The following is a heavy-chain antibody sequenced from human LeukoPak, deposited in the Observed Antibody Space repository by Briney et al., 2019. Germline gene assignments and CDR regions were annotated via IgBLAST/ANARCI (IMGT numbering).Heavy chain of an antibody. V-gene: IGHV4-34*01. Sequence: SETLSLTCAVYGGSFSGYYWSWIRQPPGKGLEWIGEINHSRSTNYNPSLKSRVTISVDTSKNQFSLKLSSVTAADTAVYYCARGSITMVRGVKSPHFDYWGQGTLVTVSS. D-gene: IGHD3-10*01. CDR3: ARGSITMVRGVKSPHFDY. CDR1: GGSFSGYY. J-gene: IGHJ4*02. CDR2: INHSRST.